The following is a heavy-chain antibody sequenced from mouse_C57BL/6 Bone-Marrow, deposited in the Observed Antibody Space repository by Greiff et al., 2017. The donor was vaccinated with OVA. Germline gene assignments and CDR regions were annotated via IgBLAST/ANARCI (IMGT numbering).Heavy chain of an antibody. D-gene: IGHD3-2*02. CDR1: GYTFTGYW. J-gene: IGHJ3*01. CDR3: ARSGAQATPGLFAY. V-gene: IGHV1-9*01. CDR2: ILPGSGST. Sequence: VKVVESGAELMKPGASVKLSCKATGYTFTGYWIEWVKQRPGHGLEWIGEILPGSGSTNYNEKFKGKATFTADTSSNTAYMQLSSLTTEDSAIYYCARSGAQATPGLFAYWGQGTLVTVSA.